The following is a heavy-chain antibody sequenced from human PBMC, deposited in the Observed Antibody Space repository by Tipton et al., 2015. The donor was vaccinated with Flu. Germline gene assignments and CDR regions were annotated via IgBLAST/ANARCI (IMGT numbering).Heavy chain of an antibody. Sequence: GSLRLSCAASGFTFTSSWMNWVRQAQGKGLEWVANINQDGTEKYYGDSVRGRFTLSRDNVDNSVYLQMNSLRVEDTAVYYCASEYSTSFWGQGTLVTVSS. V-gene: IGHV3-7*01. J-gene: IGHJ4*02. CDR2: INQDGTEK. D-gene: IGHD2-2*01. CDR3: ASEYSTSF. CDR1: GFTFTSSW.